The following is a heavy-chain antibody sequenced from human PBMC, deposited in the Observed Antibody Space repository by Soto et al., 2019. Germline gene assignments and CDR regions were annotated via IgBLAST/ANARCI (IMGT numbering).Heavy chain of an antibody. J-gene: IGHJ6*02. V-gene: IGHV4-59*01. CDR2: IYYSGST. Sequence: LETLSLTCTGSGRSISRYYWSWIRQPPGEGLEWIGYIYYSGSTNYNPSLKSRVTISVDTSKNQFSLKLSSVTAADTAVYYCARFRSSEKHMDVWGQGTTVTVSS. CDR3: ARFRSSEKHMDV. D-gene: IGHD3-10*01. CDR1: GRSISRYY.